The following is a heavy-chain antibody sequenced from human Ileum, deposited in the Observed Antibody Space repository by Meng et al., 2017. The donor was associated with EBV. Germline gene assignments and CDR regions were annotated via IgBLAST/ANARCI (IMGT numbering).Heavy chain of an antibody. J-gene: IGHJ4*02. V-gene: IGHV4-4*03. CDR3: GRDQGRELINH. Sequence: QLQLQESGPALVKPPGTMFLTCTGSGDSISSDIWWRWVRQPPGKGLEWIGEVYHRGDTNYNPSLKSRVDISVDKSKNQFYLSLFSVTAADTAVYYCGRDQGRELINHWGQGTLVTVSS. CDR2: VYHRGDT. D-gene: IGHD1-7*01. CDR1: GDSISSDIW.